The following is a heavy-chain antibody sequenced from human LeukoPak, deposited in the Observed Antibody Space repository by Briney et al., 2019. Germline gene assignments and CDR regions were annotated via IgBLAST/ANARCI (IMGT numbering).Heavy chain of an antibody. J-gene: IGHJ3*02. CDR3: ARDSWSITMIEDAFDI. CDR1: GYTFTSYG. Sequence: ASVKVSCKASGYTFTSYGISWVRQAPGQGLEWMGWISAYNGSTNYAQKLQGRVTMTTDTSTSTAYMELRSLRSDDTAVYYCARDSWSITMIEDAFDIWGQGTMVTVSS. CDR2: ISAYNGST. D-gene: IGHD3-22*01. V-gene: IGHV1-18*01.